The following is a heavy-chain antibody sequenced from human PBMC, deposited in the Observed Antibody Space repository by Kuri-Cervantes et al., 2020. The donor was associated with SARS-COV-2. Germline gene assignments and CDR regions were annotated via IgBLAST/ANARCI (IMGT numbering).Heavy chain of an antibody. V-gene: IGHV4-39*07. CDR1: GGSISSSSYY. Sequence: SETLSLTCTVSGGSISSSSYYWGWIRQPPGKGLEWIGSIYYSGSTYYNPSLKSRVTISVDTSKNQFSLKLSSVTAADTAVYYCARDRDGDNENHYWGQGTLVTVSS. D-gene: IGHD4/OR15-4a*01. CDR3: ARDRDGDNENHY. J-gene: IGHJ4*02. CDR2: IYYSGST.